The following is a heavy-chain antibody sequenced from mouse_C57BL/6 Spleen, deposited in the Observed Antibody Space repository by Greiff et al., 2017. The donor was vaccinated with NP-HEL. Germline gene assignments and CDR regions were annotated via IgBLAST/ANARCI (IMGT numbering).Heavy chain of an antibody. V-gene: IGHV1-50*01. CDR3: ARRREGGYFDY. J-gene: IGHJ2*01. Sequence: QVHVKQPGAELVKPGASVKLSCKASGYTFTSYWMQWVKQRPGQGLEWIGEIDPSDSYTNYNQKFKGKATLTVDTSSSTAYMQLSSLTSEDSAVYYCARRREGGYFDYWGQGTTLTVSS. CDR2: IDPSDSYT. CDR1: GYTFTSYW.